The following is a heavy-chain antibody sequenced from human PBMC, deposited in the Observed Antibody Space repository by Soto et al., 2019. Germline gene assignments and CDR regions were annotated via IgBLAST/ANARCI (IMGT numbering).Heavy chain of an antibody. CDR2: INHSGST. J-gene: IGHJ4*02. Sequence: QVQLQQWGAGLLKPSETLSLTCAVYGGSFSGYYWTWIRQPPGTGLEWIGEINHSGSTNYNPSLKGRVPISLDTSKSQFSLKPTSVTAEDTAVYYCARDKITGLFDYWGQGTLVTVSS. D-gene: IGHD2-8*02. V-gene: IGHV4-34*01. CDR1: GGSFSGYY. CDR3: ARDKITGLFDY.